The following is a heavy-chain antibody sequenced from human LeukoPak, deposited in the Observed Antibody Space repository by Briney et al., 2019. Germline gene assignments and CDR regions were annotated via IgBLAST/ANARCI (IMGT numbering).Heavy chain of an antibody. CDR1: GFTFSSYA. J-gene: IGHJ4*02. Sequence: GRSLRLSCAASGFTFSSYAMHWVRQAPGKGLEWVAVISYDGSNKYYADSVKGRFTTSRDNSKNMVYLQMNSLRAEDTAVYYCARGHGGGRDFDWLVDYWGQGTLVTVSS. D-gene: IGHD3-9*01. CDR2: ISYDGSNK. CDR3: ARGHGGGRDFDWLVDY. V-gene: IGHV3-30-3*01.